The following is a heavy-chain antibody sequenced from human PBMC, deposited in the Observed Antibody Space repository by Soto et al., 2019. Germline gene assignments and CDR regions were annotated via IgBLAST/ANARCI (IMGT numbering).Heavy chain of an antibody. J-gene: IGHJ5*02. Sequence: SQTLSLTCAISGDSVSSNTASWNWIRQSPSRGLEWLGRTYFRSKWYNDYAVSVKSRIIINPDTSNNQFSLQLNSVTPEDTAVYFCAKGDNPGPKTGYAFDPWGQGIMVTVSS. CDR2: TYFRSKWYN. CDR3: AKGDNPGPKTGYAFDP. V-gene: IGHV6-1*01. D-gene: IGHD5-12*01. CDR1: GDSVSSNTAS.